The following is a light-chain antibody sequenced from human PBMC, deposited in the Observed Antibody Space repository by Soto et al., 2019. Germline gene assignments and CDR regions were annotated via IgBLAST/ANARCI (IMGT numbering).Light chain of an antibody. CDR2: GAF. V-gene: IGKV3-15*01. CDR3: QQYDKWPYT. J-gene: IGKJ2*01. Sequence: EIVLTQSPATLSVSPGERATLSCRTSQSVGSNLAWYQQKPGQAPRLLIYGAFIRAPGFPVTFRGTGSGSEFTLTISSLQSEDGALYYCQQYDKWPYTFGQGTHWEIK. CDR1: QSVGSN.